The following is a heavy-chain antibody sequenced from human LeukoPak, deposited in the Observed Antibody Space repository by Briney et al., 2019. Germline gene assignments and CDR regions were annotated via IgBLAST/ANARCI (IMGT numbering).Heavy chain of an antibody. CDR1: GFTFSSYT. CDR3: AKDGGLWVSAHWGDS. CDR2: ITTSDGNT. J-gene: IGHJ4*02. D-gene: IGHD7-27*01. Sequence: GGSLRLSCAASGFTFSSYTMSWVRQAPGKGLEWVSSITTSDGNTYYADSVKGRFTVSRDNSKNTLYLQMNSLRAEDTAVYYCAKDGGLWVSAHWGDSWGRGTLVTVSS. V-gene: IGHV3-23*01.